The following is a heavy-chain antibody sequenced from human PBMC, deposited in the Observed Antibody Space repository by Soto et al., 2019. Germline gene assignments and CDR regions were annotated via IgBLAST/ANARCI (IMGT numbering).Heavy chain of an antibody. CDR1: GFTFSSYW. CDR2: TNEDGTTT. Sequence: EVQLVESGGGLVQPGGSLRLSCEVSGFTFSSYWMHWVRQVPGKGLVWVSRTNEDGTTTNYADSVRGRFTISRDNAKNTLYLEMNSRRVDDTAVYYCTRDIGGRGGYWGQGTLVTVSS. CDR3: TRDIGGRGGY. J-gene: IGHJ4*02. V-gene: IGHV3-74*01. D-gene: IGHD3-16*01.